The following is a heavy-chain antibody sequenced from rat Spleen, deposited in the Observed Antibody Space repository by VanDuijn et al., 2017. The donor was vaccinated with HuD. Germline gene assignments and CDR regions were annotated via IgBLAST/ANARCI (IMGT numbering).Heavy chain of an antibody. D-gene: IGHD1-12*02. CDR1: GFSLTNYG. Sequence: QVQLKESGPGLVQPSQTLSLTCTVSGFSLTNYGVSWVRQPPGKGLEWIGAIWSGGDTDYNSALKSRLSINRDTSKSQVLLKMHSLQTEDTAMYFCDRSAKYYYDGSYYYVHFDYWGQGVMVTVSS. CDR2: IWSGGDT. V-gene: IGHV2-16*01. CDR3: DRSAKYYYDGSYYYVHFDY. J-gene: IGHJ2*01.